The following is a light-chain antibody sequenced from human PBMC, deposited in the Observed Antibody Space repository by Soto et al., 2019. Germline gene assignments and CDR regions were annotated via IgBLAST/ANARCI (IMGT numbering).Light chain of an antibody. Sequence: QSVLTQPPSASGSPGQSVTISCTGTSSDVGGYNYVSWYQQHPGKVPKLMIYEVSKRPSGVPDRFSGSKSGNTASLTVSGLQAEDEADYYCSSYAGSSHVFGTGTKLTVL. CDR1: SSDVGGYNY. V-gene: IGLV2-8*01. J-gene: IGLJ1*01. CDR3: SSYAGSSHV. CDR2: EVS.